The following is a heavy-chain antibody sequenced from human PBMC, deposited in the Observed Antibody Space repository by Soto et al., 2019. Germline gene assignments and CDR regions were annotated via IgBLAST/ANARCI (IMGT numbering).Heavy chain of an antibody. V-gene: IGHV2-26*01. CDR3: TRIRGWGWLGPNDY. J-gene: IGHJ4*02. D-gene: IGHD3-10*01. CDR2: SFSSDAK. Sequence: SGPTLVNPTETLTLTCTVSRFSLRSARMSVSWIRQPAGKALEWLAHSFSSDAKSYSASLKSRLTISKDTSKSQVVLTMTNMNPVDTATYYCTRIRGWGWLGPNDYWGQGTLVTVSS. CDR1: RFSLRSARMS.